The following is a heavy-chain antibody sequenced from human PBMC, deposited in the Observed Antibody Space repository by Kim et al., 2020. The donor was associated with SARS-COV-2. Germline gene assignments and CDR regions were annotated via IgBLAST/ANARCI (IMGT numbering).Heavy chain of an antibody. D-gene: IGHD5-12*01. Sequence: SVKGRFTSSRDNAKNSLYLQMNSLRAEDTAVYYCASSPGEWLRYYYYMDVWGKGTTVTVSS. V-gene: IGHV3-11*06. J-gene: IGHJ6*03. CDR3: ASSPGEWLRYYYYMDV.